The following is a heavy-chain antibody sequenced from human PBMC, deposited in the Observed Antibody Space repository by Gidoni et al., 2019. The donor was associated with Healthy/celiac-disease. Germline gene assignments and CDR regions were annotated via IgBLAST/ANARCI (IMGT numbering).Heavy chain of an antibody. CDR3: ARGYVVVVWWFDP. D-gene: IGHD2-15*01. J-gene: IGHJ5*02. CDR1: GGSFSGYY. V-gene: IGHV4-34*01. Sequence: QVQLQQWGAGLLTPSETLSLTCAVYGGSFSGYYWSWIRQPPGKGLEWIGEINHSGSTNYNPSLKSRVTISVDTSKNQFSLKLSSVTAADTAVYYCARGYVVVVWWFDPWGQGTLVTVSS. CDR2: INHSGST.